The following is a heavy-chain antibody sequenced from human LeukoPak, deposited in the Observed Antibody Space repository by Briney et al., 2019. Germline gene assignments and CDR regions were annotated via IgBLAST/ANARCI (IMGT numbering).Heavy chain of an antibody. D-gene: IGHD3-22*01. Sequence: ASVKVSCKASVYTFTSYVINWVRQATGQGLEWMGWMNPNSGNTGYAQKFQGRVTMTRNTSISTAYMELSSLRSEDTAVYYCARIPRHPHYYDSSGYYYANDAFDIWGQGTMVTVSS. J-gene: IGHJ3*02. CDR2: MNPNSGNT. V-gene: IGHV1-8*01. CDR3: ARIPRHPHYYDSSGYYYANDAFDI. CDR1: VYTFTSYV.